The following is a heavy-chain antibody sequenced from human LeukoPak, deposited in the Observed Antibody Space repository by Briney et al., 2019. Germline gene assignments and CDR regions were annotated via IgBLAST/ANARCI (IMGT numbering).Heavy chain of an antibody. CDR2: ISGEGDST. CDR3: ARAGYNYGTSDLDY. Sequence: GGSLRLSCAASGLTLSRYAMSWVRQAPGKGLEWVSGISGEGDSTYYADSVKGRVTISRDNSKNTLYLQMSSLRAEDTAIYYCARAGYNYGTSDLDYWGQGTMVSVSS. J-gene: IGHJ4*02. CDR1: GLTLSRYA. V-gene: IGHV3-23*01. D-gene: IGHD5-18*01.